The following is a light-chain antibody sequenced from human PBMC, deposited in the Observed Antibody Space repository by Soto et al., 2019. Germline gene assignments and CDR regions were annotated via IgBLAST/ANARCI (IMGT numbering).Light chain of an antibody. Sequence: QSVLTQPPSVSGAPGQRVSISCTGSSTNIGAGYGVHWYQQRPGTAPKLMIYEGSKRPSGVSNRFSGSKSGNTASLTISGLQAEDEADYYCCSYARSSTVVFGGGTKLTVL. CDR1: STNIGAGYG. J-gene: IGLJ2*01. CDR3: CSYARSSTVV. V-gene: IGLV1-40*01. CDR2: EGS.